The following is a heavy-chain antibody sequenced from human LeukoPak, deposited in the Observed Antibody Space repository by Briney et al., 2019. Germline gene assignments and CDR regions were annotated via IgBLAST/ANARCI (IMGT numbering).Heavy chain of an antibody. CDR3: ARVNNPQRQWELRDY. D-gene: IGHD1-26*01. CDR1: GFTFGSYA. Sequence: HTGGSLRLSCAASGFTFGSYAMSWVRQAPGKGLEWVSAISGSGGSTYYADSVKGRFTISRDNSKNTLYLQMDSLRGEDTAVYYCARVNNPQRQWELRDYWGQGTLVTVSS. CDR2: ISGSGGST. V-gene: IGHV3-23*01. J-gene: IGHJ4*02.